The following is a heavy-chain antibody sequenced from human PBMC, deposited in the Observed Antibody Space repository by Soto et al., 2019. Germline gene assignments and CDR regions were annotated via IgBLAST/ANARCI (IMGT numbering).Heavy chain of an antibody. J-gene: IGHJ4*02. CDR2: ITTTGSNT. V-gene: IGHV3-21*01. CDR3: ARDKNWSVDY. CDR1: GFPFSVYS. D-gene: IGHD1-1*01. Sequence: EVQLVESGGGLVKPGGPLRLSCAASGFPFSVYSMNWVRQAPGKGLEWVSSITTTGSNTYYKDSVQGRFTISRDNAKNSLFLHMDSLRAEDTAIYYCARDKNWSVDYWGQGTLVTVSS.